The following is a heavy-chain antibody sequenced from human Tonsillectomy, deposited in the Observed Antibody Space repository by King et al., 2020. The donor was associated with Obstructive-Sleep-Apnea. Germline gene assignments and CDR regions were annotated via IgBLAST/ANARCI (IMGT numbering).Heavy chain of an antibody. D-gene: IGHD3-10*01. CDR1: GGSFSGYY. CDR3: ARGAPDGSGSLNY. CDR2: INHSGST. Sequence: VQIQQWGAGLLKPSETLSLTCAVYGGSFSGYYWSWIRQPPGKGLEWIGEINHSGSTNYNPSLKSRVTISVDTSKNQFSLKLSSVTAADTAVYYCARGAPDGSGSLNYWGQGTLVTVSS. V-gene: IGHV4-34*01. J-gene: IGHJ4*02.